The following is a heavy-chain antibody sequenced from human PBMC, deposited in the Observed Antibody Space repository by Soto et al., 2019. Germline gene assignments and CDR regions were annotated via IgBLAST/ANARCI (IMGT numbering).Heavy chain of an antibody. CDR2: ISAYYGET. V-gene: IGHV1-18*01. CDR1: GYTFTTYG. CDR3: VRESEPMRTIVTLAY. Sequence: QVQMVQSANEVKRPGASVKVSCKASGYTFTTYGISWVRQAPGQGLEWMGWISAYYGETKYAPEVQGRVTLTRDISTNTAYMELRNLSSDDTAMYFCVRESEPMRTIVTLAYWGQGTLVSVSS. J-gene: IGHJ4*02. D-gene: IGHD2-15*01.